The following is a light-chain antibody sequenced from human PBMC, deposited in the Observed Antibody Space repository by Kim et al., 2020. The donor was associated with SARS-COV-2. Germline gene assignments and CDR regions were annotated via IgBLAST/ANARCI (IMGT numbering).Light chain of an antibody. V-gene: IGKV1-5*03. CDR1: QSISSW. J-gene: IGKJ1*01. CDR3: QQYKGT. CDR2: KAS. Sequence: TLSASVGDRVTITCRASQSISSWLAWYQQKPGKAPKLLIYKASSLESGVPSRFSGSGSGTEFTLTISSLQPDDFATYYCQQYKGTFCQGTKVDIK.